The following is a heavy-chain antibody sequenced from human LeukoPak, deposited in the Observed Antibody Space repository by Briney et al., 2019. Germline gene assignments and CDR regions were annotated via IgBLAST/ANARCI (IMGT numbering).Heavy chain of an antibody. V-gene: IGHV4-31*03. D-gene: IGHD6-19*01. CDR2: IYYSGST. J-gene: IGHJ6*02. Sequence: TSETLSLTCTVSGGSISSGGFYWSWIRQHPGKGLEWIGYIYYSGSTYYNPSLKSRVTISVGTSKNQFSLKLSSVTAADTAVYYCASDLSAVAGTYGMDVWGQGTTVTVSS. CDR3: ASDLSAVAGTYGMDV. CDR1: GGSISSGGFY.